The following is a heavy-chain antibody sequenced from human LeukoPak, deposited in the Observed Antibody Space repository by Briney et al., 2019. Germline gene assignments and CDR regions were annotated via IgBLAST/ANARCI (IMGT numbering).Heavy chain of an antibody. CDR2: MNPNSGNT. CDR3: ARDLSRCSSTSCYKGYYYYYYMDV. CDR1: GYTFTSYD. V-gene: IGHV1-8*03. J-gene: IGHJ6*03. Sequence: ASVKVSCKASGYTFTSYDINWVRQATGQGLEWMGWMNPNSGNTGYAQKFQGRVTITRNTSISTAYMELSRLRSDDTAVYYCARDLSRCSSTSCYKGYYYYYYMDVWGKGTTVTISS. D-gene: IGHD2-2*02.